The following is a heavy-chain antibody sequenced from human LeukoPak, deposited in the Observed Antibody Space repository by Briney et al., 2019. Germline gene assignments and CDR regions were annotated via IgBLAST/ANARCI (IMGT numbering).Heavy chain of an antibody. Sequence: ASVKVSCKASGYTFTSYDINWVRQATGQGLEWMGWMNPNSGNTGYAQKFQGRVTMTRNTSISTAYMELSSLRSEDTAVYYCASRSGYPYYYYYGMDVWGQGTTVTVSS. CDR1: GYTFTSYD. V-gene: IGHV1-8*01. CDR2: MNPNSGNT. J-gene: IGHJ6*02. D-gene: IGHD3-22*01. CDR3: ASRSGYPYYYYYGMDV.